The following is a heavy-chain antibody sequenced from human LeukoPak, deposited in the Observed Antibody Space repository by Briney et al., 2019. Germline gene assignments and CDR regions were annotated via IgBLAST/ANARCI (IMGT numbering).Heavy chain of an antibody. CDR3: ARDYLWFGDVGAFDI. V-gene: IGHV4-39*07. J-gene: IGHJ3*02. CDR2: IYYSGST. D-gene: IGHD3-10*01. Sequence: SETLSLTCTVSGGSISSSSYYWGWIRQPPGKGLEWIGSIYYSGSTYYNPSLKSRVTISVDTSKNQFSLKLSSVTAADTAVYYCARDYLWFGDVGAFDIWGQGTMVTVSS. CDR1: GGSISSSSYY.